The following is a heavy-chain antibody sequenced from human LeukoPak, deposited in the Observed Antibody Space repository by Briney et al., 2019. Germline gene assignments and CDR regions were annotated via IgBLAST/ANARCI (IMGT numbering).Heavy chain of an antibody. CDR2: IYYSGST. CDR3: ARDLGDLGDAFDI. CDR1: GGSISRYC. J-gene: IGHJ3*02. Sequence: PSETLSLTCTVSGGSISRYCWSWIRQPPGKGLEWIGYIYYSGSTNYNPSLKSRVSISVDTSKNQFSLKLSSVTAADTAVYYCARDLGDLGDAFDIWGQGTMVTVSS. V-gene: IGHV4-59*01. D-gene: IGHD3-10*01.